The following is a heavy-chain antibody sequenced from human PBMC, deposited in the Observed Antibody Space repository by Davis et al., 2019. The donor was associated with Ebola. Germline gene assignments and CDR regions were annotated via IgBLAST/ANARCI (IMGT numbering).Heavy chain of an antibody. CDR3: ARDLSPNYGLDV. J-gene: IGHJ6*04. CDR2: INPNSGAT. Sequence: AASVKVSCKASGYTFSSYPIHWVRQAPGQRLEWMGRINPNSGATNYAQNFQGRITMTRDTSISTAYMELTSLRSDDTAIYYCARDLSPNYGLDVWGKGTTVTVSS. V-gene: IGHV1-2*06. CDR1: GYTFSSYP.